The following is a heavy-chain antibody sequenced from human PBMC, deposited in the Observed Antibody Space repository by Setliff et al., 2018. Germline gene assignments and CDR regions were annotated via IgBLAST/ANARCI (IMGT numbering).Heavy chain of an antibody. D-gene: IGHD6-13*01. CDR1: GYTLTSLS. V-gene: IGHV1-24*01. Sequence: VASVKVSCKVSGYTLTSLSMHWVRQAPGKGLEWMGGFDPEDGETIYAQKFQGRVTMTEEKSTDTAYMELSSLRSEDTAVYYCATVEAITIAATGTTILDYWGQGTLVTVSS. J-gene: IGHJ4*02. CDR3: ATVEAITIAATGTTILDY. CDR2: FDPEDGET.